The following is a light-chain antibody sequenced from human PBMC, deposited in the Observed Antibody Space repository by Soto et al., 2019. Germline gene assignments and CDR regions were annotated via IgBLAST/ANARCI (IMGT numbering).Light chain of an antibody. CDR3: QQYNDWPPWT. V-gene: IGKV3D-15*01. Sequence: EVVLTQSPATLSLSPGERASLSCRASQSVSTNLAWYQQKPGQAPSLLIYGASTRATGIPARFSGSGSATEFTLTISSLQSEDFAVYYCQQYNDWPPWTFGQGTKVEMK. CDR2: GAS. J-gene: IGKJ1*01. CDR1: QSVSTN.